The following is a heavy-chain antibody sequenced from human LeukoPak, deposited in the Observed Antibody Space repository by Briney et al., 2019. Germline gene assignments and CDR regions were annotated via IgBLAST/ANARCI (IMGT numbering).Heavy chain of an antibody. J-gene: IGHJ6*03. CDR3: ARDPYSGNYGNYYYYYMDV. Sequence: PSETLSLTCTVSGGSISSGFYYWSWIRQPAGKGLEWIGRIYISGSTNYNPSLKSRVTISVDTSKNQFSLKLSSVTAADTAVYYCARDPYSGNYGNYYYYYMDVWGKGTTVTISS. CDR1: GGSISSGFYY. D-gene: IGHD1-26*01. V-gene: IGHV4-61*02. CDR2: IYISGST.